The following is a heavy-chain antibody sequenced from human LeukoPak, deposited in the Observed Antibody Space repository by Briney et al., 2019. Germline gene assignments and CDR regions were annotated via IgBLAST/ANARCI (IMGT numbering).Heavy chain of an antibody. J-gene: IGHJ5*02. Sequence: SETLSLTCTVSGGSISSYYWSWIRQPPGTGLEWIGYVYDGGSTNYNPSLKSRVTISVDTSKNQFSLKLSSVTAADTALYYCARTYYYDSGGFLNHWFDPWGQGTLVTVSS. CDR3: ARTYYYDSGGFLNHWFDP. CDR2: VYDGGST. CDR1: GGSISSYY. D-gene: IGHD3-22*01. V-gene: IGHV4-59*08.